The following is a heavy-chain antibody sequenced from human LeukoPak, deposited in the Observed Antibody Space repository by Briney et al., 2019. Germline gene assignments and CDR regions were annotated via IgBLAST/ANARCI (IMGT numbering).Heavy chain of an antibody. J-gene: IGHJ5*02. V-gene: IGHV4-30-4*08. D-gene: IGHD6-13*01. CDR3: ARGEAAAGNNWFDP. CDR1: GGSISSGDYY. Sequence: SQTLSLTCTVSGGSISSGDYYWSWIRQPPGKGLEWIGYIYYSGSTYYNPSLKSRVTISVDTSKNQFFLKLSSVTAADTAVYYCARGEAAAGNNWFDPWGQGTLVTVSS. CDR2: IYYSGST.